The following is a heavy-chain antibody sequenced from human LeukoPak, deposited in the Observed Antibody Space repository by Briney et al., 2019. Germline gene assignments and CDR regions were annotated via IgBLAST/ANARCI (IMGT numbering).Heavy chain of an antibody. CDR1: GFTFSSYA. V-gene: IGHV3-23*01. CDR2: ISGSGGST. D-gene: IGHD3-10*01. CDR3: AREDGSGSYPGYYYDMDV. J-gene: IGHJ6*02. Sequence: PGGSLRLSCAASGFTFSSYAMSWVRQAPGKGLEWVSAISGSGGSTYYADSVKGRFTISRDNSKNTLYLQMNSLRAEDTAVYYCAREDGSGSYPGYYYDMDVWGQGTTVTVSS.